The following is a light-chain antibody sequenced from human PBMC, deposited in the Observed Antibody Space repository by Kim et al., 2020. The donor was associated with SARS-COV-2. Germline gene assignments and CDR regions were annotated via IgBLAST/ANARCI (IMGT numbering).Light chain of an antibody. CDR3: QQRNSWPPAVT. V-gene: IGKV3-11*01. J-gene: IGKJ4*01. CDR2: DAS. CDR1: QSIYTY. Sequence: PGDRATPSCRASQSIYTYLAWYQQRPGQAPRLLVYDASNRATGVPDRFSGSGSGTDFTLTISSLEPEDFSTYYCQQRNSWPPAVTFGGGTKVDIK.